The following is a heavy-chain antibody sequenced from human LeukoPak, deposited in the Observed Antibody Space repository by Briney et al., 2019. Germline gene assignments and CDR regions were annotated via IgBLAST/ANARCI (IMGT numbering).Heavy chain of an antibody. CDR3: ARGPYNWNYEELYYFDY. D-gene: IGHD1-7*01. J-gene: IGHJ4*02. CDR1: GFTFSSYT. V-gene: IGHV3-48*01. Sequence: PGGSLRLSCAASGFTFSSYTMNWVRQAPGKGLEWLSYISSSGSTIYYADSVKGRFTISRDNAKNSLYLQMNSLRAEDTAVYYCARGPYNWNYEELYYFDYWGQGTLVTVSS. CDR2: ISSSGSTI.